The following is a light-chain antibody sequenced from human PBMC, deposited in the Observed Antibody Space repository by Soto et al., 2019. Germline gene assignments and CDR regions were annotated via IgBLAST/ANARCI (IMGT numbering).Light chain of an antibody. CDR1: QSVSST. V-gene: IGKV3-15*01. Sequence: EIVMRQYPATLSVSPGERATLSCRTSQSVSSTLAWYQQKPGQAPRLLIYGESTRATGITASVSGSGSGTAFTLPISSLQSEALAVYYCQKDDNWTQTFGQGTK. CDR2: GES. J-gene: IGKJ1*01. CDR3: QKDDNWTQT.